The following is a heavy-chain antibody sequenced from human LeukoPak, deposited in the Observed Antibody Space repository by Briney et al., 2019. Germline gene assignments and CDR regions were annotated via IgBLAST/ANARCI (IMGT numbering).Heavy chain of an antibody. CDR1: GYTFTSYG. CDR2: ISAYNGNT. V-gene: IGHV1-18*01. Sequence: ASVKVSCKASGYTFTSYGISWVRQAPGQGLEWMGWISAYNGNTNYAQKLQGRVTMTTDTSTSTAYMELWSLRSDDTAVYYCAREEYQLLFPGGNWFDPWGQGTLVTVSS. J-gene: IGHJ5*02. D-gene: IGHD2-2*01. CDR3: AREEYQLLFPGGNWFDP.